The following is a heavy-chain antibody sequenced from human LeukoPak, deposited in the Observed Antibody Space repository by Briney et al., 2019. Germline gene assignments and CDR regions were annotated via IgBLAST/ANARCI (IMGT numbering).Heavy chain of an antibody. J-gene: IGHJ4*02. CDR2: IYFSGSV. V-gene: IGHV4-39*01. CDR1: GDITHY. CDR3: AKHNGGGVVSYVAPGPPDYFDH. D-gene: IGHD1-26*01. Sequence: KPSETLSLTCTVSGDITHYWGWIRQPPGKGLECIGSIYFSGSVYYNPSLRSRVAISLDTSTKQLSLKLNSVTAADTAIYYCAKHNGGGVVSYVAPGPPDYFDHWGQGALVIVSS.